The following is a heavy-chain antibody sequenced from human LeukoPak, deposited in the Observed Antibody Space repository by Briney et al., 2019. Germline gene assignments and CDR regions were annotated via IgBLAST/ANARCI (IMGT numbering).Heavy chain of an antibody. CDR1: GFTFSSYA. CDR2: IKSKTDGGTT. D-gene: IGHD1-1*01. J-gene: IGHJ4*02. CDR3: TTARGRGTDY. V-gene: IGHV3-15*01. Sequence: GGSLRLSCAASGFTFSSYAMSWVRQAPGKGLEWVGRIKSKTDGGTTDYAAPVKGRFTISRDDSKNTLYLQMNSLKTEDTAVYYCTTARGRGTDYWGQGTLVTVSS.